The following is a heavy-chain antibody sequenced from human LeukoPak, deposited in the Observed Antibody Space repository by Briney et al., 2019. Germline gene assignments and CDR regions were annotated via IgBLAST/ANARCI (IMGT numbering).Heavy chain of an antibody. D-gene: IGHD3-22*01. Sequence: PGGSLRLSCGASGFTFSSYGMHWVRQSPGKGLEWVAVIWYDGTNIDYGQSVKGRFTISRDNSKNTLYLQMNSLRAEDTAVYYCARARDNYDISGFSALDYWGQGTLATVSS. CDR3: ARARDNYDISGFSALDY. CDR2: IWYDGTNI. J-gene: IGHJ4*02. CDR1: GFTFSSYG. V-gene: IGHV3-33*01.